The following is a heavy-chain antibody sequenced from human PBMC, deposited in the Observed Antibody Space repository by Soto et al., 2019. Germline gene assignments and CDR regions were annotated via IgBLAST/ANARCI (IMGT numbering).Heavy chain of an antibody. Sequence: QITLKESGPTLVKPTQTLTLTCTFSGFSLTTSGVGVGWIRQPPGEALESLALIYWDNDRRYNPSLRSRLAISKDTSKNQVVLTMTNVDPVDTGTYYCANRRGGYNWDDGDFDYWGPGTLVTVSS. CDR2: IYWDNDR. J-gene: IGHJ4*02. V-gene: IGHV2-5*02. CDR3: ANRRGGYNWDDGDFDY. D-gene: IGHD1-20*01. CDR1: GFSLTTSGVG.